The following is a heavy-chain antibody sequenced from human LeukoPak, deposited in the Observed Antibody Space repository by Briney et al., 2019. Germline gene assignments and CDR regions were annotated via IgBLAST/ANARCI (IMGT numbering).Heavy chain of an antibody. D-gene: IGHD3-9*01. CDR2: ISYDGSNK. Sequence: PGGSLRLSCAASGFTFSSYGMHWVRQAPGKGLEWVAVISYDGSNKYYADSVKGRFTISRDNSKNTLYLQMNSLRAEDTAVYYCAEGGLVLTGSWFDPWGQGTLVTVSS. CDR1: GFTFSSYG. J-gene: IGHJ5*02. CDR3: AEGGLVLTGSWFDP. V-gene: IGHV3-30*18.